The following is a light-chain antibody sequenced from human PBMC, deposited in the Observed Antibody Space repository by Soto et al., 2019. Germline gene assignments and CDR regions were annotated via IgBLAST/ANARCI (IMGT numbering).Light chain of an antibody. J-gene: IGKJ2*01. Sequence: DIPMTQSPSTLSASVGDRVTITCRASQSISNWLAWYQQKPGKAPKLLISDASNLESGVPSRFSGSGSGTEFALTITSLQPDDFATYYCQQFNSYPGTFGQGTKLEIK. CDR3: QQFNSYPGT. CDR2: DAS. V-gene: IGKV1-5*01. CDR1: QSISNW.